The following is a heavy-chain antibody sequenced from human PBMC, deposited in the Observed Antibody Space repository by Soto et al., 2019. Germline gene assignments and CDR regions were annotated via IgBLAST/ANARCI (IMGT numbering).Heavy chain of an antibody. Sequence: EVQLVESGGGLVQPGGSLRLSCAASGFTVSSNYMSWVRQAPGKGLEWVAVIYSGGSTYYADSVKGRFTIARDNSKNTLYLQMNSLRAEDTAVYYCASGQYYYGSGSSPGTDSWGQGTLVTVAS. CDR3: ASGQYYYGSGSSPGTDS. CDR1: GFTVSSNY. CDR2: IYSGGST. V-gene: IGHV3-66*01. J-gene: IGHJ4*02. D-gene: IGHD3-10*01.